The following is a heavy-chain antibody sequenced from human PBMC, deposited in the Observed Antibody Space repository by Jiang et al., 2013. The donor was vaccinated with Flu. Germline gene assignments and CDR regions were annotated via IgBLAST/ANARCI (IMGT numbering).Heavy chain of an antibody. CDR1: SVSSNSAA. CDR2: TYYRSKWYN. D-gene: IGHD1-26*01. J-gene: IGHJ1*01. V-gene: IGHV6-1*01. Sequence: SVSSNSAAWHWIRQSPSRGLEWLGRTYYRSKWYNDYAPSVKSRITINPDTSKNQFSLQLDSVTPEDTAVYFCARGGGSMGHWGQGTLVTVSS. CDR3: ARGGGSMGH.